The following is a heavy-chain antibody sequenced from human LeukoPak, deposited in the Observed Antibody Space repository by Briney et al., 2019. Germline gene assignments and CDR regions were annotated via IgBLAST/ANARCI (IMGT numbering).Heavy chain of an antibody. Sequence: GGSLRLSCAASGFTFSSYAMSWVRQAPGKGLEWVSAISGSGGSTYYANSVKGRFTISRDNAENTLYMRMNSLRPEDTAVYYCARGYYSSSRFDSWGQGTLVTVSS. CDR2: ISGSGGST. CDR1: GFTFSSYA. J-gene: IGHJ4*02. V-gene: IGHV3-23*01. D-gene: IGHD6-13*01. CDR3: ARGYYSSSRFDS.